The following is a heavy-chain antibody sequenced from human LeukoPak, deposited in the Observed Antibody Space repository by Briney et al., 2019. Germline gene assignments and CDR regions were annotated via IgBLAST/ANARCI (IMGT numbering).Heavy chain of an antibody. V-gene: IGHV4-39*07. Sequence: SETLSLTCTVSGGSISSSSYYWGWIRQPPGKGLEWIGSIYYSGSTYYNPSLKSRVTISVDTSKNQFSLKLTSVTAADTAVYYCARGTYYYESSGPYYWGKGSLVTVSS. CDR1: GGSISSSSYY. CDR3: ARGTYYYESSGPYY. D-gene: IGHD3-22*01. J-gene: IGHJ4*02. CDR2: IYYSGST.